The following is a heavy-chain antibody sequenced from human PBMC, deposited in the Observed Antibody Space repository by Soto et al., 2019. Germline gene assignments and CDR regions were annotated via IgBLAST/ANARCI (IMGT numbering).Heavy chain of an antibody. J-gene: IGHJ4*02. V-gene: IGHV3-23*01. CDR1: GFTFSSYA. CDR2: ISGSGGST. CDR3: AKDEGNYDFWSGSAYYFDY. D-gene: IGHD3-3*01. Sequence: GGSLRLSCAASGFTFSSYAMSWVRQAPGKGLEWVSAISGSGGSTYYADSVKGRFTISRDNSKNTLYLQMNSLRAEDTAVYYCAKDEGNYDFWSGSAYYFDYWGQGTLVTVSS.